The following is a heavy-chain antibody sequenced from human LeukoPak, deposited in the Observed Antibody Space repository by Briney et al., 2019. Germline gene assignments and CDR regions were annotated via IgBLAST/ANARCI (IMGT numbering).Heavy chain of an antibody. J-gene: IGHJ4*02. D-gene: IGHD3-10*01. CDR3: AKDGGSGILY. Sequence: PGGSLRLSCAASGFTFSNYEMNWVRHAPGKGLEWISYISASGNPMFYADSVKGRFTISRDNAKNSLYPQMNSLRAEDTAIYYCAKDGGSGILYWGQGTLVTVSS. CDR1: GFTFSNYE. V-gene: IGHV3-48*03. CDR2: ISASGNPM.